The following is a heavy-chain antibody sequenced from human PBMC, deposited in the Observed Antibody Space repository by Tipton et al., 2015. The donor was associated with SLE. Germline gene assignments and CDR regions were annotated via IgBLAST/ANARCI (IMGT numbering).Heavy chain of an antibody. CDR2: IRYDGSNK. CDR3: AKAYYYDSSGYRADAFDI. CDR1: GFTFSSYG. V-gene: IGHV3-30*02. D-gene: IGHD3-22*01. Sequence: SLRLSCAASGFTFSSYGMHWVRQAPGKGLEWVAFIRYDGSNKYYADSVKGRFTISRDNSKNTLYLQMNSLRAEDTAVYYCAKAYYYDSSGYRADAFDIWGQGTMVTVSS. J-gene: IGHJ3*02.